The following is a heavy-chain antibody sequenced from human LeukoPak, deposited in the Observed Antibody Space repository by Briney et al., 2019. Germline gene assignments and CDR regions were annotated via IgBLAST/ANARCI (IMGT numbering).Heavy chain of an antibody. CDR2: TNGSGGRA. CDR3: AKGDTVWTFNS. V-gene: IGHV3-23*01. D-gene: IGHD3/OR15-3a*01. Sequence: GGSLRLSCAASGFTFSSYAMNWVRQTPGKGMEWVSGTNGSGGRAHYADSVKGRFTISRDNFKNTLNLQMNNLRAEDTAIYYCAKGDTVWTFNSWGQGTLVTVSS. J-gene: IGHJ4*02. CDR1: GFTFSSYA.